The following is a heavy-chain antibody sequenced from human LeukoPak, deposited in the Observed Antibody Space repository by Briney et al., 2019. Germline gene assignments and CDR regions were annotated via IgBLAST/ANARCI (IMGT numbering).Heavy chain of an antibody. Sequence: ASVKVSCKASGGTFSSYAISWVRQAPGQGLEWMGGIIPIFGTANYAQKFQGRVTITADESTSTAYMELSSLRSEDTAVYYCARLVEDIVVVPAATPSRWFDPWGQGTLVTVSS. D-gene: IGHD2-2*01. CDR2: IIPIFGTA. J-gene: IGHJ5*02. CDR3: ARLVEDIVVVPAATPSRWFDP. CDR1: GGTFSSYA. V-gene: IGHV1-69*13.